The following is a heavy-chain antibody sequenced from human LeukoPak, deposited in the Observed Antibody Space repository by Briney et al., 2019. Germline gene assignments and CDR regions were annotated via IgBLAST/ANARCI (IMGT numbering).Heavy chain of an antibody. V-gene: IGHV3-11*01. J-gene: IGHJ4*02. D-gene: IGHD2-2*01. CDR3: ARGLPATLLDY. CDR2: ISSSGSTI. CDR1: GFTFSDYY. Sequence: GSLRLSCAASGFTFSDYYMSWIRQAPGKGLEWVSHISSSGSTIYYADSVKGRFTISRDNAKNSLYLQMNSLRAEDTAIYYCARGLPATLLDYWGQGTLVTVSS.